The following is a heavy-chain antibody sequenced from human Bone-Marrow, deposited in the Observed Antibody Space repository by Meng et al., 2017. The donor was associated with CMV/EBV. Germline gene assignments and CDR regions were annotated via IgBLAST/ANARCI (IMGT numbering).Heavy chain of an antibody. Sequence: GESLKISCAASGFTFSNAWMSWVRQAPGKGLEWVGRIKSKTDGGTTDYAAPVKGRFTISRDDSKNTLYLQMNSLKTEDTAVYYCTTGLSVAPDYYGMDVWGQGTTVTVPS. CDR1: GFTFSNAW. J-gene: IGHJ6*02. CDR3: TTGLSVAPDYYGMDV. D-gene: IGHD2-15*01. V-gene: IGHV3-15*01. CDR2: IKSKTDGGTT.